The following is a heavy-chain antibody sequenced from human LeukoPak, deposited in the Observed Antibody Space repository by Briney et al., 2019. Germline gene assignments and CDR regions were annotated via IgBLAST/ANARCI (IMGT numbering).Heavy chain of an antibody. CDR3: ATGNGEIVAPGRDAFDI. CDR1: GFTFSSYV. J-gene: IGHJ3*02. D-gene: IGHD5-12*01. Sequence: GGSLRLSCAASGFTFSSYVMHWVRQAPGKGLEWVAIISYDGSNEYYADSVKGRFTISRDNAKNSLYLQMNSLRAEDTAVYYCATGNGEIVAPGRDAFDIWGQGTMVTVSS. CDR2: ISYDGSNE. V-gene: IGHV3-30*04.